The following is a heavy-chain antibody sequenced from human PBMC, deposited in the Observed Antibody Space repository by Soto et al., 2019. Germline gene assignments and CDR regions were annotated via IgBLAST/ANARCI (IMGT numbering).Heavy chain of an antibody. CDR2: IYHSGST. J-gene: IGHJ6*02. Sequence: SETLSLTCAVSSGSISSSNWWSWVRQPPGKGLEWIGEIYHSGSTNYNPSLKSRVTISVDKSKNQFSLKLSSVTAADTAVYYCARQTVYGDYGYGMDVWGQGTTVTVSS. CDR1: SGSISSSNW. D-gene: IGHD4-17*01. V-gene: IGHV4-4*02. CDR3: ARQTVYGDYGYGMDV.